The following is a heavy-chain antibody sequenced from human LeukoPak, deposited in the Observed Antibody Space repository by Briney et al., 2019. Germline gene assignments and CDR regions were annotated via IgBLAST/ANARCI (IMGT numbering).Heavy chain of an antibody. J-gene: IGHJ3*02. CDR3: ARSHGYYDSSGYFNDAFDI. Sequence: GGSLRLSCAASGFTFSSYGMHWVRQAPGKGLEWVAVIWYDGSNKYYADSVKGRFTISRDNSKNTLYLQMNSLRAEDTAVYYCARSHGYYDSSGYFNDAFDIWGQGTMVTVSS. D-gene: IGHD3-22*01. CDR1: GFTFSSYG. CDR2: IWYDGSNK. V-gene: IGHV3-33*01.